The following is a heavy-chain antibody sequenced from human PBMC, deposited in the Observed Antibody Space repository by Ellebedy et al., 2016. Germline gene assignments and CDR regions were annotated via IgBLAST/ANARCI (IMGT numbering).Heavy chain of an antibody. D-gene: IGHD3-22*01. J-gene: IGHJ6*02. V-gene: IGHV3-30*03. CDR2: ISYVGSNN. Sequence: GGSLRLSCAASGFTFSSYGMHWVRQAPGKGLEWVAVISYVGSNNYYADSLKGRFTISRDNSKNPLYLQMNSLRAEDTAVYYCARDSKRISSGDYYYYYGMDVWGQGTTVTVSS. CDR1: GFTFSSYG. CDR3: ARDSKRISSGDYYYYYGMDV.